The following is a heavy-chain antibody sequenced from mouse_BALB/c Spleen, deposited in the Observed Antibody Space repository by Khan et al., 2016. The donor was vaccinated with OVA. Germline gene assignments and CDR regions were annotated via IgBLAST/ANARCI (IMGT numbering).Heavy chain of an antibody. V-gene: IGHV1-77*01. CDR1: GYTFTDYV. J-gene: IGHJ3*01. CDR2: IYPGSDST. CDR3: ARAGWDVFAY. D-gene: IGHD4-1*01. Sequence: QVQLQQSGPELVKPGASVKMSCKASGYTFTDYVMNWVKQRNGQGLEWIGQIYPGSDSTYYNEKFKGKATLTADRSSSTVYMQFSNLTSEDSAVYFCARAGWDVFAYWGQGTLVTVSA.